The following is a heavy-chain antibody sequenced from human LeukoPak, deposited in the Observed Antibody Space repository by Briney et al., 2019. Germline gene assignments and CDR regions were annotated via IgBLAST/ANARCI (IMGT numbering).Heavy chain of an antibody. D-gene: IGHD2-2*03. CDR1: GFSFTTYA. Sequence: GGSLRLSCAASGFSFTTYAMSWVRQAPARGPEWVSSISGGGETFYADSVKGRFTLSRDDSRYTVYLQLNDLRVEDTARYYCAKANWMSDADAVWWGQGTQVTVSS. CDR2: ISGGGET. J-gene: IGHJ4*02. V-gene: IGHV3-23*01. CDR3: AKANWMSDADAVW.